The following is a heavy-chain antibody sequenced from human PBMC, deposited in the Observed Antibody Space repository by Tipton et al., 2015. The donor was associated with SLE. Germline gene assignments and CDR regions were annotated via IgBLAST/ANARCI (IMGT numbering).Heavy chain of an antibody. CDR1: GFTFSSYG. Sequence: SLRLSCAASGFTFSSYGMHWVRQAPGKGLEWVAVIWYDGSNKYYADSVKGRFTISRDNSKNTLYLQMNSLRAEDTAVYYCARLGEDYGGYVGFDYWGQGTLVTVSS. CDR2: IWYDGSNK. J-gene: IGHJ4*02. CDR3: ARLGEDYGGYVGFDY. D-gene: IGHD4-17*01. V-gene: IGHV3-33*01.